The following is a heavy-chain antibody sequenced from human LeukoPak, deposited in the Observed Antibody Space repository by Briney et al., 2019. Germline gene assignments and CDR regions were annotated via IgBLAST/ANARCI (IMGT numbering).Heavy chain of an antibody. CDR3: AKDGLDIAAAGTGLDYYYYGMDV. D-gene: IGHD6-13*01. V-gene: IGHV3-11*01. CDR1: GFTFSDYY. J-gene: IGHJ6*02. CDR2: ISSSGSTI. Sequence: GGSLRLSCAASGFTFSDYYMSWIRQAPGKGLEWVSYISSSGSTIYYADSVKGRFTISRDNSKNTLYLQMNSLRAEDTAVYYCAKDGLDIAAAGTGLDYYYYGMDVWGQGTTVTVSS.